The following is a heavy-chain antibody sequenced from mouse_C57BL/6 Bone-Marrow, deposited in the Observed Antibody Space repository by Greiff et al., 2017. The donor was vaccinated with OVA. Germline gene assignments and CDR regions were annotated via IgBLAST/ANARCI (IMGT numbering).Heavy chain of an antibody. D-gene: IGHD1-1*01. Sequence: VKLVESGAELAKPGASVKLSCKASGYTFTSYWMHWVKQRPGQGLEWIGYINPSSGYTKYNQKFKDKATLTADKSSSTAYMQLSSLTYEDSAVYYCALITTVVGYAMDYWGQGTSVTVSS. CDR3: ALITTVVGYAMDY. CDR1: GYTFTSYW. V-gene: IGHV1-7*01. CDR2: INPSSGYT. J-gene: IGHJ4*01.